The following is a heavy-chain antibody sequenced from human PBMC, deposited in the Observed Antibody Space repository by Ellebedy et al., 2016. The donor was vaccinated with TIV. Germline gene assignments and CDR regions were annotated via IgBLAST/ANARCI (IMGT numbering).Heavy chain of an antibody. CDR3: VSSAGSSGYWEAFDI. V-gene: IGHV3-7*01. D-gene: IGHD3-22*01. CDR2: IKQDESEK. J-gene: IGHJ3*02. Sequence: PGGSLRLSCAASGFSFSNYWTAWVRQAPGKGLEWVANIKQDESEKYYVDSAKGRFTISRDNAKNLLYLQMNSLGDEDTAMYYCVSSAGSSGYWEAFDIWGQGTMVTVSS. CDR1: GFSFSNYW.